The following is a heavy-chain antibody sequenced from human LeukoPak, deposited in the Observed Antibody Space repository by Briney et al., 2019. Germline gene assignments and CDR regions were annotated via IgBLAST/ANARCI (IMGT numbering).Heavy chain of an antibody. Sequence: GGSLRLSCAASGFTFSSYGMHRVRQAPGKGLEWVSSIRARRTDVLYADSVKGRFTISTDDAKRSLSLQMSSLRAEDSAVYYCTADGGNSDPWGRGTLVIVSS. CDR3: TADGGNSDP. D-gene: IGHD3-10*01. CDR1: GFTFSSYG. V-gene: IGHV3-21*01. J-gene: IGHJ5*02. CDR2: IRARRTDV.